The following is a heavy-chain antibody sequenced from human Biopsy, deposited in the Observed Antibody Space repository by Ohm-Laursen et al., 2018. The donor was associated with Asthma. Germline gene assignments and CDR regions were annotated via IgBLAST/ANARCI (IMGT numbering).Heavy chain of an antibody. J-gene: IGHJ5*01. CDR3: ARHWSGNGWHDIYNWFDP. CDR1: GDSITSGGCC. Sequence: TLSLTCTVSGDSITSGGCCWNWIRQHPGKGLEWIGYIHHSGTSYFNPSLKSRVSFSRDTSKNQFSLRLSSVTAADTAVYFCARHWSGNGWHDIYNWFDPWGQGTQVTVSS. V-gene: IGHV4-31*03. CDR2: IHHSGTS. D-gene: IGHD1-1*01.